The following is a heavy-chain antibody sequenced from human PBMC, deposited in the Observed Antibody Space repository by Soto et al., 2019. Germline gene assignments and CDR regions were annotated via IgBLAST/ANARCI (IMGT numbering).Heavy chain of an antibody. CDR1: GFTFSSYG. V-gene: IGHV3-33*01. J-gene: IGHJ4*02. CDR2: IWYDGSNK. Sequence: QVQLVESGGGVVQPGRSLRLSCAASGFTFSSYGMHWVRQAPGKGLEWVAVIWYDGSNKYYADSVKGRFTISRDNSKNTLYLQMNSLRAEDTAVYYCARDMITFGGVIVIPGSPDYWGQGTLVTVSS. D-gene: IGHD3-16*02. CDR3: ARDMITFGGVIVIPGSPDY.